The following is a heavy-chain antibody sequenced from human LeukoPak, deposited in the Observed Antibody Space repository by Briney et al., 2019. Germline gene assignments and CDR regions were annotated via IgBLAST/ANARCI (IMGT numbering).Heavy chain of an antibody. CDR3: ARDLGRKGDY. J-gene: IGHJ4*02. V-gene: IGHV1-18*01. Sequence: GESLKISCKGSGYSFTSYGISWVRQAPGQGLEWMGWISAYNGNTNYAQKLQGRVTMTTDTSTSTAYMELRSLRSDDTAVYYCARDLGRKGDYWGQGTLVTVSS. CDR1: GYSFTSYG. CDR2: ISAYNGNT.